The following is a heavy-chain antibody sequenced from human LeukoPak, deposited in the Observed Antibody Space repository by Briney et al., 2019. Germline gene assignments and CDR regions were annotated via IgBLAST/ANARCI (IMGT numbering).Heavy chain of an antibody. V-gene: IGHV1-58*02. CDR3: AADITIFSYYYGMDV. CDR1: GFTFTGSA. J-gene: IGHJ6*02. CDR2: IVVGSGNT. Sequence: SVKVSCKASGFTFTGSAMQWVRQARGQRLEWIGWIVVGSGNTNYAQKFQERVTITRDMSTSTAYMELSSLRSEDTAVYYCAADITIFSYYYGMDVWGQGTTVTVSS. D-gene: IGHD3-9*01.